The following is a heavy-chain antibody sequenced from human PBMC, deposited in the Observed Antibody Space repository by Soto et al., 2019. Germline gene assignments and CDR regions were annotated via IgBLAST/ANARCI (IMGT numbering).Heavy chain of an antibody. J-gene: IGHJ4*02. V-gene: IGHV1-69*13. CDR1: GGTFSSYA. D-gene: IGHD3-22*01. CDR2: IIPIFGTA. CDR3: ARGDDYSDSSAYGSSGY. Sequence: SVKVSCKASGGTFSSYAISWVRQAPGQGLEWMGGIIPIFGTANYAQKFQGRVTITADESTSTAYMELSSLRPEDTAVYYCARGDDYSDSSAYGSSGYWGQGTLVTVSS.